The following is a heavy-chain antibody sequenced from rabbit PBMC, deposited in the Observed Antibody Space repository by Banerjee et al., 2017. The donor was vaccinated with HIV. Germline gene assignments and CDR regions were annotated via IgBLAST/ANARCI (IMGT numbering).Heavy chain of an antibody. CDR1: GFSFSSSYY. CDR3: ARNPYSSDVL. CDR2: IYTSSGST. J-gene: IGHJ4*01. D-gene: IGHD7-1*01. Sequence: QEQLVESGGGLVQPEGSLTLTCTASGFSFSSSYYMSWVRQAPGKGLEWIACIYTSSGSTWYASWVNGRFTISRSTSLNTVDLKMTSLTAADTATYFCARNPYSSDVLWGQGTLVTVS. V-gene: IGHV1S43*01.